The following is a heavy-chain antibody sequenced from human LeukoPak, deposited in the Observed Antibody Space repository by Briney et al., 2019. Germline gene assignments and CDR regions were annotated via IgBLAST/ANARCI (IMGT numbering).Heavy chain of an antibody. CDR3: ARGYSSGWSGNIWSDP. J-gene: IGHJ5*02. V-gene: IGHV4-59*01. Sequence: RASETLSLTCTVSGGSISSYYWSWIRQPPGKGLECIGYIYYSGSTKYNPSLKSRVTISIDTSKNQFSLKLSSVTAADTAVYYCARGYSSGWSGNIWSDPWGQGTLVTVSS. D-gene: IGHD6-19*01. CDR2: IYYSGST. CDR1: GGSISSYY.